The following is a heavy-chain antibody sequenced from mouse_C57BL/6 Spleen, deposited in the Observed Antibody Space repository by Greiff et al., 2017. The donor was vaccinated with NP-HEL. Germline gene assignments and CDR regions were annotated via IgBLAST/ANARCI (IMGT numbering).Heavy chain of an antibody. J-gene: IGHJ4*01. Sequence: VQLKESGPGLVQPSQSLSITCTVSGFSLTSYGVHWVRQSPGKGLEWLGVIWSGGSTDYNAAFISRLSISKDNSKSQVFFKMNSLQADDTAIYYCARTLYGSISYYAMDYWGQGTSVTVSS. D-gene: IGHD1-1*01. CDR2: IWSGGST. V-gene: IGHV2-2*01. CDR1: GFSLTSYG. CDR3: ARTLYGSISYYAMDY.